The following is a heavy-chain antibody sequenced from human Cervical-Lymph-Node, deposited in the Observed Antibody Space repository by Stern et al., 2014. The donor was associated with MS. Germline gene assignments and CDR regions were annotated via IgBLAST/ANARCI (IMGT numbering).Heavy chain of an antibody. V-gene: IGHV3-30*03. Sequence: QVQLVQSGGAVVQPGRSLRLSCAASGFTFSSYGMHWVRQAPGKGLEWVTVISYYGNHKYYAASVKGRFTITRDNSKNTLHLQMNSVTPDDTAIYYCARDYEDTSMLFDHWGQGTLVTVSS. J-gene: IGHJ4*02. CDR3: ARDYEDTSMLFDH. CDR2: ISYYGNHK. CDR1: GFTFSSYG. D-gene: IGHD2-8*01.